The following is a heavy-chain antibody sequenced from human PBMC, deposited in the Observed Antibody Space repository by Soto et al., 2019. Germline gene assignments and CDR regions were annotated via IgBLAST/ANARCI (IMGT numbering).Heavy chain of an antibody. CDR1: GDFISSGDYY. CDR2: IYYSGST. V-gene: IGHV4-30-4*01. J-gene: IGHJ6*02. D-gene: IGHD3-10*01. CDR3: ARYEGVRLYYGMDV. Sequence: SETLSLTCTVSGDFISSGDYYWSWIRQPPGKGLEWIGYIYYSGSTYYNPSLKSRVTISVDTSKNQFSLKLSSVTAADTAVYYCARYEGVRLYYGMDVRGQGPTVTIS.